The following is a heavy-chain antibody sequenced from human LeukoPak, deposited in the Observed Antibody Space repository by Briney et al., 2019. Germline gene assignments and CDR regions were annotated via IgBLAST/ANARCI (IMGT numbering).Heavy chain of an antibody. D-gene: IGHD1-26*01. Sequence: SETLSLTCTVSGGSISSYYWNWIRQSPGKGLEWIGYIYHSVTTNYNPSLKSRVTISVDTSKNQISLNLTSVTAADTAVYYCAGGSYSGDDAFDIWGQGTVGTVSS. V-gene: IGHV4-59*01. CDR1: GGSISSYY. CDR2: IYHSVTT. CDR3: AGGSYSGDDAFDI. J-gene: IGHJ3*02.